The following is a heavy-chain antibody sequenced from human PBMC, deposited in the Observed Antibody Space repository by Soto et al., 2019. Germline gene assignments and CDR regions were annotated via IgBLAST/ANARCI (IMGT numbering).Heavy chain of an antibody. CDR2: ISYDESNK. CDR3: AKDAPWVQYSSSGGVFDS. J-gene: IGHJ4*02. Sequence: GGSLRLSCAASRVTFSSYGMHWVRQAPGKGLEWVALISYDESNKYYADSVKGRFTISRDNSKNTLYLQMNSLRAEDTAVYYCAKDAPWVQYSSSGGVFDSWGQGTLVTVSS. D-gene: IGHD6-6*01. CDR1: RVTFSSYG. V-gene: IGHV3-30*18.